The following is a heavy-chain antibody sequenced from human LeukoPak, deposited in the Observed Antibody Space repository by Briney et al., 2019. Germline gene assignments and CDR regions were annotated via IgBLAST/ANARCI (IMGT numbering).Heavy chain of an antibody. CDR3: ARGLVEMATILDY. V-gene: IGHV4-30-4*08. CDR2: IYYSGST. D-gene: IGHD5-24*01. J-gene: IGHJ4*02. Sequence: PSETLSLTCTVSGGSISSYYWSWIRQPPGKGLEWIGYIYYSGSTYYNPSLKSRVTISVDTSKNQFSLKLSSVTAADTAVYYCARGLVEMATILDYWGQGTLVTVSS. CDR1: GGSISSYY.